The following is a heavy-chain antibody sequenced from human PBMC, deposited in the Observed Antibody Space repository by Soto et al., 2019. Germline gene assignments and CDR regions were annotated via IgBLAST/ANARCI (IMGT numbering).Heavy chain of an antibody. Sequence: GGSLRLSCAASGFTVSSNYMSWVRQAPGKGLEWVSVIYSGGSTYYADSVKGRFTISRDNSKNTLYLQMNSLRAEDTAVYYCARAGDSSGYYHRSYYYYGMDVWGQGTTVTVSS. CDR1: GFTVSSNY. J-gene: IGHJ6*02. CDR3: ARAGDSSGYYHRSYYYYGMDV. V-gene: IGHV3-53*01. D-gene: IGHD3-22*01. CDR2: IYSGGST.